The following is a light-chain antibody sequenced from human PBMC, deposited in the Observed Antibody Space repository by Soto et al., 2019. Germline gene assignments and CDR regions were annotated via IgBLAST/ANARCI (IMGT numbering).Light chain of an antibody. CDR3: SSLTTDSTVV. CDR1: SSDVGGYNY. V-gene: IGLV2-14*01. Sequence: QSALTQPASVSGSPGQSITISCTGTSSDVGGYNYVSWYQQHPGKAPKLMIYEVSNRPSGVSLRLSGSKSGNTASLTISGLQAEDEADYYCSSLTTDSTVVFGGGTKLTVL. CDR2: EVS. J-gene: IGLJ2*01.